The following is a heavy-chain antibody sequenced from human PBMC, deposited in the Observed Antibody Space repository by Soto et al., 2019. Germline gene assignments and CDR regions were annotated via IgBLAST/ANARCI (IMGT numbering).Heavy chain of an antibody. V-gene: IGHV4-59*01. CDR3: ARDRRGSDTAMVSYGMDV. CDR2: IYYSGST. CDR1: GGSISSCY. Sequence: SETLSLTCTVSGGSISSCYWSWIRQPPGKGLEWIGYIYYSGSTNYNPSLKSRVTISVDTSKDQFSLKLSSVTAADTAVYYCARDRRGSDTAMVSYGMDVWGQGTTVTVSS. D-gene: IGHD5-18*01. J-gene: IGHJ6*02.